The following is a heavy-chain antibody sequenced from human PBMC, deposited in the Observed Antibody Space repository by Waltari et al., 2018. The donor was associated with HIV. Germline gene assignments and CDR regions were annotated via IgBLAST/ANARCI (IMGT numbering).Heavy chain of an antibody. Sequence: EVQLVESGGGLVQPGGSLRLSCAASGFTFSSYWMSWVRQAPGKGLEWVDTIKQDGSEKSYVDSVKGRFTISRDNAKNSLYLQLNSLRAEDTAVYYCARDPAGYNSGWYNIYYYGMDVWGQGTTVTVSS. D-gene: IGHD6-19*01. CDR2: IKQDGSEK. CDR1: GFTFSSYW. J-gene: IGHJ6*02. CDR3: ARDPAGYNSGWYNIYYYGMDV. V-gene: IGHV3-7*01.